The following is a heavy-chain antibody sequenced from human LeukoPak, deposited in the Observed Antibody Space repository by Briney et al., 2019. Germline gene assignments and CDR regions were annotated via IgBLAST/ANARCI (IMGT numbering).Heavy chain of an antibody. CDR3: ARHMGLGYSYGYPYFDY. D-gene: IGHD5-18*01. J-gene: IGHJ4*02. CDR1: GGSFSGDY. Sequence: SETLSLTCAVYGGSFSGDYWSWIRQPPGKGLEWIGEINHSGSTNYNPSLKSRVTISVDTSKNQFSLKLSSVTAADTAVYYCARHMGLGYSYGYPYFDYWGQGTLVTVSS. V-gene: IGHV4-34*01. CDR2: INHSGST.